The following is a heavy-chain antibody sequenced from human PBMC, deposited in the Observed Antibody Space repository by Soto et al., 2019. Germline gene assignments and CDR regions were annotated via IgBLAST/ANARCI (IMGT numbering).Heavy chain of an antibody. CDR2: IDSDGRST. V-gene: IGHV3-74*01. CDR1: GFTSGGTG. CDR3: ASPVAAAGTHLYFYGLDA. J-gene: IGHJ6*01. Sequence: EVQLVESGGGLVQPGGPLGLSFAASGFTSGGTGMTWFGQFPGRGLVWFSRIDSDGRSTYYADSVKGRFTISRDNAKNTVYLQMNSLRTEDTGVYYCASPVAAAGTHLYFYGLDAWGQGTTVTVSS. D-gene: IGHD6-25*01.